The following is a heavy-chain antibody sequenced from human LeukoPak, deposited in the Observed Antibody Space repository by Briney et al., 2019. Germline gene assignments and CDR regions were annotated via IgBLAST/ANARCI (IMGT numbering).Heavy chain of an antibody. D-gene: IGHD5-18*01. CDR2: ISYDGSNK. Sequence: PGGSLRLSCAASGFTFSSYAMHWVRQAPGKGLEWVAVISYDGSNKYYADSVKGRFTISRDNSKNTLYLQMNSLRAEDTAVYYCARAALYSYGNIDYWGQGTLVTVSS. V-gene: IGHV3-30-3*01. J-gene: IGHJ4*02. CDR1: GFTFSSYA. CDR3: ARAALYSYGNIDY.